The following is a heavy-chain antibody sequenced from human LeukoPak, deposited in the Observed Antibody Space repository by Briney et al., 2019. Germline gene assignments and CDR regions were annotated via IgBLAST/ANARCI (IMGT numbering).Heavy chain of an antibody. D-gene: IGHD3-16*01. Sequence: GGSLRLSCAASGFTFSSYAMSWVRQAPGKGLEWVSAISGSGGSTYYADSVKGRFTISRDNSKNTLYLQMNSLRAEDTAVYYCANDGAPGGGFDYWGQGTLVTVSS. V-gene: IGHV3-23*01. CDR3: ANDGAPGGGFDY. CDR1: GFTFSSYA. CDR2: ISGSGGST. J-gene: IGHJ4*02.